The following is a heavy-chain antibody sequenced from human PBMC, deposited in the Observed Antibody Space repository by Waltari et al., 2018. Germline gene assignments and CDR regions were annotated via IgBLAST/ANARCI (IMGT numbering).Heavy chain of an antibody. CDR3: ATLGRATGDFDD. CDR1: GYSLSSGYY. CDR2: IYHSRST. J-gene: IGHJ4*02. V-gene: IGHV4-38-2*01. D-gene: IGHD4-4*01. Sequence: QVQLQESGPGLVKPSDTLSLTCAVSGYSLSSGYYWGWIRQPPGKGLEWLWSIYHSRSTYHNPSPQSRVARSVDTSKNQFARKRGAGTAADTAVYYCATLGRATGDFDDWGQGTLATVSS.